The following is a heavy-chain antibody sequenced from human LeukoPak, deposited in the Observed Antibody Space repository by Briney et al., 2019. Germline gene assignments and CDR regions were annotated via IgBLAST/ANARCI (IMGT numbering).Heavy chain of an antibody. CDR2: INPNSGGT. Sequence: GASVKVSCKASGYTFTGYYMHWVLQAPGQGLEWMGRINPNSGGTNYAQKFQGRVTMTRDTSISTAYMELSRLRSDDTAVYYCARGYDYGDYYFDYWGQGTLVTVSS. CDR3: ARGYDYGDYYFDY. V-gene: IGHV1-2*06. J-gene: IGHJ4*02. CDR1: GYTFTGYY. D-gene: IGHD4-17*01.